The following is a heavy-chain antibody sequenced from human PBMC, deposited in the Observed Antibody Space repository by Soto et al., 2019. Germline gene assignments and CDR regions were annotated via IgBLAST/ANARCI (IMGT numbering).Heavy chain of an antibody. CDR1: GFTFSDYY. D-gene: IGHD2-15*01. CDR3: ARVVVAANYWYFDL. J-gene: IGHJ2*01. V-gene: IGHV3-11*01. Sequence: QVQLVESGGGLVKPGGSLRLSCAASGFTFSDYYMSWIRQAPGKGLEWVSYISSSGSTIYYADSVKGRFTISRDNAKNSLDLQMNGLRAEDTTVDYCARVVVAANYWYFDLWGRGTLVTVSS. CDR2: ISSSGSTI.